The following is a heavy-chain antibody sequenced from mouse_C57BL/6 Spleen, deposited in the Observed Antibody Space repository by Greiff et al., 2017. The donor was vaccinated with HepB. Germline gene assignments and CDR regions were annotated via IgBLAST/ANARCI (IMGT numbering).Heavy chain of an antibody. CDR1: GFTFTDYY. CDR2: IRNKANSYTT. V-gene: IGHV7-3*01. Sequence: EVKVVESGGGLVQPGGSLSLSCAASGFTFTDYYMSWVRQPPGKALEWLGFIRNKANSYTTEYSASVKGRFTISRDNSQSILYLQMNALRAEDSATYYCERYFPYDGYQYYYAMDYWGQGTSVTVSS. CDR3: ERYFPYDGYQYYYAMDY. D-gene: IGHD2-3*01. J-gene: IGHJ4*01.